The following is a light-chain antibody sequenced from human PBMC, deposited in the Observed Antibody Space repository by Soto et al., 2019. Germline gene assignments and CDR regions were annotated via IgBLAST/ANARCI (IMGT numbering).Light chain of an antibody. CDR3: QQYNNWPPWT. CDR1: QSVSLS. J-gene: IGKJ1*01. Sequence: EIVLTQSPATLSLSPGGRATLSCRASQSVSLSLAWYQQKPGQAPRLLIYGASTRATGIPARFSGSGSGTEFTLTISSLQSEDFAVYYCQQYNNWPPWTFGQGTKVEIK. V-gene: IGKV3-15*01. CDR2: GAS.